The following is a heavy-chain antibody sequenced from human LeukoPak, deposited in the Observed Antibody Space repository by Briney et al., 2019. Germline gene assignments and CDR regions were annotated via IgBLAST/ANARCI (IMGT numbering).Heavy chain of an antibody. CDR3: ARTYCRGGSCHFDY. J-gene: IGHJ4*02. CDR1: GGSISSTSYY. Sequence: SETLSLTCTVSGGSISSTSYYWSWIRQPPGKGLEWIGYIYYSGSTDSNPSLKSRVTISVDTSKNQISLKLSSVTAADTAVYYCARTYCRGGSCHFDYWGQGTLVTVSS. V-gene: IGHV4-61*05. D-gene: IGHD2-15*01. CDR2: IYYSGST.